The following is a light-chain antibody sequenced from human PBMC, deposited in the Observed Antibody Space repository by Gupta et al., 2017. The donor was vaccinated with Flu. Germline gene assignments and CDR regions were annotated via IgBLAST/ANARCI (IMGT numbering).Light chain of an antibody. V-gene: IGLV1-44*01. CDR1: SSNGGRKT. CDR3: EARDDSLAGPV. Sequence: RVTISCSGRSSNGGRKTGNWYQKFQGKDAHSGIYSKNQRPSGVPDRFSGSKSGTSASLAITGLQSEDEADYYWEARDDSLAGPVFGGGTKLTVL. CDR2: SKN. J-gene: IGLJ2*01.